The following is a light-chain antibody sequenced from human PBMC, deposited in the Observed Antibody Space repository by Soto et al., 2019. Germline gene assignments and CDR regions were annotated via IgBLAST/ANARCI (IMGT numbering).Light chain of an antibody. CDR1: QSVLYSSNNKNY. V-gene: IGKV4-1*01. Sequence: DIVMTQSPDSLAVSLGERATINCKSSQSVLYSSNNKNYLAWYQQRPGQPPKLLIYWASTRESGVPDRFSGSGSGTDFTLTITRLQAEDVAVYYCHQYESTPPTFGQGTKLEIK. CDR2: WAS. J-gene: IGKJ2*01. CDR3: HQYESTPPT.